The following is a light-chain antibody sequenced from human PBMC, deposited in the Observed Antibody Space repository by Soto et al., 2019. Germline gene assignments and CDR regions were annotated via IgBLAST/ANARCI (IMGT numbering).Light chain of an antibody. CDR3: SSYTSSSTHV. Sequence: QSALTQPASVSGSRGQSIPISCTGTSTDVGAYNFVSWYQQHPGKLPKLMIFDVSRRPSGVSDRFSGSNSGNTASLTISGRQAEDEGDYYCSSYTSSSTHVFGSGTKLPVL. CDR2: DVS. V-gene: IGLV2-14*03. J-gene: IGLJ1*01. CDR1: STDVGAYNF.